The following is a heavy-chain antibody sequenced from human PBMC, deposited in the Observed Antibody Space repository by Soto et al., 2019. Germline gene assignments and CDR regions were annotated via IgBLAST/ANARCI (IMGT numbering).Heavy chain of an antibody. CDR1: GGSFSPFY. CDR2: INHSGST. Sequence: QVQLQQWGAGLLKPSETLSLTCAVYGGSFSPFYWSWIRQPPGKGLEWIGEINHSGSTNYNPSLKSRVTISVDTSKNQFSLKLCSGTAADTAMYYCARGRDYWGQGTLVTVSS. J-gene: IGHJ4*02. V-gene: IGHV4-34*01. CDR3: ARGRDY.